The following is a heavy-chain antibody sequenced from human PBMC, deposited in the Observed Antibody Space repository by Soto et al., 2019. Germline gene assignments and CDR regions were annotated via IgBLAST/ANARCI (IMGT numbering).Heavy chain of an antibody. Sequence: DVQLVESGGGLVQPGGSLRLSCAASGFTFRSYNMNWVRQAPGKGLDWVSYISSSSSTIYYADSVKGRFTISRDNAKNSLYLQMNSLRDDDTAMYYCARGGTIAVTTIGDYWGQGTLVTVFS. D-gene: IGHD5-12*01. J-gene: IGHJ4*01. CDR3: ARGGTIAVTTIGDY. CDR2: ISSSSSTI. CDR1: GFTFRSYN. V-gene: IGHV3-48*02.